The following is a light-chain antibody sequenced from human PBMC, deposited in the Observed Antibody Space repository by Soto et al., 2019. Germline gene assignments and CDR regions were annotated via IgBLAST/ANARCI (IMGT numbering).Light chain of an antibody. V-gene: IGLV2-23*02. J-gene: IGLJ1*01. Sequence: QSALTQPAYVSGSPGQSITISCTGTSSDVGSYNLVSWYQQHPGKAPKLMIYEVSKRPSGVSNRFSGSKSGNTASLTISGLQAEDEADYYCCSYAGSSTPDVFGTGTKLTVL. CDR3: CSYAGSSTPDV. CDR2: EVS. CDR1: SSDVGSYNL.